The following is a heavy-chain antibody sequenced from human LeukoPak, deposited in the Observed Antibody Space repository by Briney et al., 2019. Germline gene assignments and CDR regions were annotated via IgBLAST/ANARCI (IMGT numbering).Heavy chain of an antibody. J-gene: IGHJ6*03. CDR2: MNPNSGNT. V-gene: IGHV1-8*03. D-gene: IGHD6-13*01. Sequence: ASVKVSCKASGYTFTSYDINWVRQATGQGLEWMGWMNPNSGNTGYAQKFQGRVTITRNTSISTAYMELSSLRSKDTAVYYCAREGKGIAAAARLRYYYYMDVWGKGTTVTVSS. CDR1: GYTFTSYD. CDR3: AREGKGIAAAARLRYYYYMDV.